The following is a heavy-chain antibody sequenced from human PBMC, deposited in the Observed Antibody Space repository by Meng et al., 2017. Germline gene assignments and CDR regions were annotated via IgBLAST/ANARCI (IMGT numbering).Heavy chain of an antibody. D-gene: IGHD3-10*01. Sequence: GSLRLSCAAYGGSFSGYYWSWIRQPPGKGLEWIGEINHSGSTNYNPSLKSRVTISVDTSKNQFSLKLSSVTAADTAVYYCARGSRGPTMVRGVVFKVWGQGTLVTVSS. J-gene: IGHJ4*02. V-gene: IGHV4-34*01. CDR1: GGSFSGYY. CDR2: INHSGST. CDR3: ARGSRGPTMVRGVVFKV.